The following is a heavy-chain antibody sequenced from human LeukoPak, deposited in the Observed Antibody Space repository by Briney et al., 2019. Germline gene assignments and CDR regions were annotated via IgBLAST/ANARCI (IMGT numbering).Heavy chain of an antibody. CDR2: ISGSGGSA. V-gene: IGHV3-23*01. D-gene: IGHD3-3*01. CDR1: GFTFSTYA. Sequence: PGGSLRLSCAPSGFTFSTYAMSWVRQAPGKGLEWVSGISGSGGSAYYADSVKGRFTISRDNSKNTLYLQMNSLRAEDTALYYCAKGVAIQVYYYRDVWAKGPTVSVPS. CDR3: AKGVAIQVYYYRDV. J-gene: IGHJ6*03.